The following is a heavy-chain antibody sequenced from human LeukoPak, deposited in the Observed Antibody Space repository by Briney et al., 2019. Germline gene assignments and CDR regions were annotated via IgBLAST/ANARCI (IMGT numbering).Heavy chain of an antibody. J-gene: IGHJ4*02. D-gene: IGHD1-26*01. Sequence: ASVKVSCKASGYTFTSYDINWVRQATGQGLEWMGWMNPNSGNTGYAQKFQGRVTTTRNTSISTAYMELSSLRSEDTAVYYCATYSRGGSYGDYWGQGTLVTVSS. V-gene: IGHV1-8*03. CDR3: ATYSRGGSYGDY. CDR1: GYTFTSYD. CDR2: MNPNSGNT.